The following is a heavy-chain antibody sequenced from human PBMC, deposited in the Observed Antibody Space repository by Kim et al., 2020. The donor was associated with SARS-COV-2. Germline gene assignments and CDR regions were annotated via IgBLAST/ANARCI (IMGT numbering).Heavy chain of an antibody. CDR2: ISGSGGST. Sequence: GGSLRLSCAASGFTFSSYAMSWVRQAPGKGLEWVSAISGSGGSTYYADSVKGRFTISRDNSKNTLYLQMNSLRAEDTAVYYCAKGYSSSWYVSHFQHWGQGTLVTVSS. D-gene: IGHD6-13*01. CDR3: AKGYSSSWYVSHFQH. J-gene: IGHJ1*01. CDR1: GFTFSSYA. V-gene: IGHV3-23*01.